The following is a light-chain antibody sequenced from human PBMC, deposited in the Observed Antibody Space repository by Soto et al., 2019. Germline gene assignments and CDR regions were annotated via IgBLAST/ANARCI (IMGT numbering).Light chain of an antibody. J-gene: IGKJ5*01. CDR3: QQYDNLPLI. V-gene: IGKV1-33*01. CDR2: DAS. CDR1: QDIRKY. Sequence: IQMTQSPSSLSASVVDRVSITCEATQDIRKYLNWYQQKPGKAPKLLIYDASSLETGVPSRFSGSGSGTDFTFTISSLQPEHFATYYCQQYDNLPLIFGQGTRLEIK.